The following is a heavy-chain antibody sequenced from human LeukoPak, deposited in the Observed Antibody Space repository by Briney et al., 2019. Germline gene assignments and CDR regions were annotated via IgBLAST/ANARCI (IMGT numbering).Heavy chain of an antibody. CDR2: ISYDGSNT. V-gene: IGHV3-30*09. J-gene: IGHJ4*02. CDR3: ARAFQTVYFEY. CDR1: GFIFTVNS. D-gene: IGHD2/OR15-2a*01. Sequence: GRSLRLSCAASGFIFTVNSMQLCPQAPGKGLEWVARISYDGSNTYYADSVQGRFAISRDNSKNTLYLQMNSLRADDTSVYYCARAFQTVYFEYWGEKTLVTVSS.